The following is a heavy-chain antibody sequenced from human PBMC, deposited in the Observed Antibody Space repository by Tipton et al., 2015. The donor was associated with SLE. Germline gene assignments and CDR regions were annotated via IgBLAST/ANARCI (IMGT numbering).Heavy chain of an antibody. Sequence: TLSLTCSVSGDTINSGAYYWSWIRQHPEKGLEWIGYIYYSGSTFYNPSLKSRVTISVDTSKNQFSLRLTSVTAADSAVYFCARAPDLPAAYDSWGQGTLVTVSS. CDR1: GDTINSGAYY. J-gene: IGHJ5*01. D-gene: IGHD2-2*01. CDR2: IYYSGST. CDR3: ARAPDLPAAYDS. V-gene: IGHV4-31*03.